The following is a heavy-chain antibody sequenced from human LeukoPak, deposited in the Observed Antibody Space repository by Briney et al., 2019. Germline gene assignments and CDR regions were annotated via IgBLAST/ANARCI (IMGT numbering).Heavy chain of an antibody. V-gene: IGHV4-39*01. CDR3: ASGHNSYWLVVGYFQS. Sequence: PSETLSLTCTVSGGSISGSSYYFGWIRQPPGKPLEWIGGFYYSGNPYYDPSLESRATISVDTSKNQFSLKLSSATAADTAVYFCASGHNSYWLVVGYFQSWGQGTLVTVSS. J-gene: IGHJ1*01. CDR2: FYYSGNP. D-gene: IGHD3-9*01. CDR1: GGSISGSSYY.